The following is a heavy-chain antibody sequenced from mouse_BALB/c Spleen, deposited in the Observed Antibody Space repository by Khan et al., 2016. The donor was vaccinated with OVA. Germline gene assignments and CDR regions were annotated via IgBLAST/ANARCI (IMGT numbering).Heavy chain of an antibody. Sequence: EVELVESGGGLVQPGGSRKLSCAASGFTFSSFGMHWVRQAPEKGLEWVAYINSGSTTIYYADPVKGRFTISRDNPKNTLFLQMTSLRSEDTAMYYCARGNWPYWGQGTTLTVSS. D-gene: IGHD4-1*01. V-gene: IGHV5-17*02. CDR3: ARGNWPY. CDR2: INSGSTTI. J-gene: IGHJ2*01. CDR1: GFTFSSFG.